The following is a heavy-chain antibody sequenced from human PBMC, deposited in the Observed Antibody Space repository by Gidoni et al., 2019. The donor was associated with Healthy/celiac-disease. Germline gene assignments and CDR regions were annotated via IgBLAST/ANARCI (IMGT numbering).Heavy chain of an antibody. CDR1: EFPFSTYA. V-gene: IGHV3-23*01. CDR3: AKGLSPSRYFDY. Sequence: EVQLLASGGGLVQPGGSLRLAFVASEFPFSTYAMSWVRQAPGKGLEWVSIISGDTRGINYADSVRGRFIISRDNSKNMLVLQMNSLRVEDTAVYYCAKGLSPSRYFDYWGPGTLVTVSS. CDR2: ISGDTRGI. J-gene: IGHJ4*02.